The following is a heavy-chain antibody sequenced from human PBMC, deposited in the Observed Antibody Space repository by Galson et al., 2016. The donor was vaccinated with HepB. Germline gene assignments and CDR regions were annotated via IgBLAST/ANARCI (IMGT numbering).Heavy chain of an antibody. CDR2: INDSGST. CDR3: ARGCYAYSKWYFDL. Sequence: SETLSLTCAVYGGSFSGYYWTWIRQPPGKGLEWIGEINDSGSTNYNPSLKSRVTISADPSKNHFSLTLSSVTAADTAVYYCARGCYAYSKWYFDLWGRGTLVTVSS. J-gene: IGHJ2*01. CDR1: GGSFSGYY. D-gene: IGHD2-2*01. V-gene: IGHV4-34*01.